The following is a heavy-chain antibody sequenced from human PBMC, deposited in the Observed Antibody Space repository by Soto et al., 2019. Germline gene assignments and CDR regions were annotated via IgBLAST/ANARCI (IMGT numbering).Heavy chain of an antibody. Sequence: ASVKVSCKASGYTFTNSGISWVRQAPCQRLEWMGWISTDNGNTNYAQHLQGRVSMTTDTSTSTAYMDLRSLRSDDTAVYYCARDQGITTFGVYSMYYYGMDVWGQGTTVTVSS. CDR3: ARDQGITTFGVYSMYYYGMDV. V-gene: IGHV1-18*01. CDR2: ISTDNGNT. D-gene: IGHD3-3*01. J-gene: IGHJ6*02. CDR1: GYTFTNSG.